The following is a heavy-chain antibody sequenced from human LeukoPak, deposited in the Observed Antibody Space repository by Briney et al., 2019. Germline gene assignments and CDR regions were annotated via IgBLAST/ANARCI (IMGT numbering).Heavy chain of an antibody. D-gene: IGHD2-21*02. CDR2: IIPIFGTA. Sequence: ASVKVSCKASVGTFSSYAISWVRQAPGQGLEWMGGIIPIFGTANYAQKFQGRVTITTDESTSTAYMELSSLRSEDTAVYYCARGVLYCGGDCYPTYFDYWGQGTLVTVSS. J-gene: IGHJ4*02. CDR3: ARGVLYCGGDCYPTYFDY. V-gene: IGHV1-69*05. CDR1: VGTFSSYA.